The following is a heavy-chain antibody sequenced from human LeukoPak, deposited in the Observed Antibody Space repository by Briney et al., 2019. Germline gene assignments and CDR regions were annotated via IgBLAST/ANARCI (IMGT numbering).Heavy chain of an antibody. V-gene: IGHV3-15*01. CDR2: IKSKTDGGTT. CDR1: GFTFSDYY. D-gene: IGHD3-22*01. J-gene: IGHJ4*02. Sequence: GGSLRLSCAASGFTFSDYYMSWIRQAPGKGLEWVGRIKSKTDGGTTDYAAPVKGRFTISRDDSKNTLYLQMNSLKTEDTAVYYCTTSSLAYDSSGFDYWGQGTLVTVSS. CDR3: TTSSLAYDSSGFDY.